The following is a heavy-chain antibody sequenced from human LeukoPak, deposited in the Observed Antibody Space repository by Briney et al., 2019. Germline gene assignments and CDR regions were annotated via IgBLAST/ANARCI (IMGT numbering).Heavy chain of an antibody. J-gene: IGHJ5*02. Sequence: PGGSLRLSCAASGFTFSSYAMSWVRQAPGKGLEWISAIDGSSTYILYADSVKGRFTISRDNSKKTLYLQMNSLRAEDTAVYYCARVSGWFDPWGQGTLVTVSS. D-gene: IGHD6-13*01. CDR3: ARVSGWFDP. V-gene: IGHV3-23*01. CDR1: GFTFSSYA. CDR2: IDGSSTYI.